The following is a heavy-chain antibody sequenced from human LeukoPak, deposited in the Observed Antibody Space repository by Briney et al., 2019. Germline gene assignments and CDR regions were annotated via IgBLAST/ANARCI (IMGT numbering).Heavy chain of an antibody. Sequence: GRSLRLSCAASGFTFDDYAMHWVRQAPGKGLEWVSGISWNSGSIGYADSAKGRFTISRDNAKNSLYLQMNSLRAEDTALYYCAKAGSPSKWLVPAHYFDYWGQGTLVTVSS. J-gene: IGHJ4*02. CDR1: GFTFDDYA. V-gene: IGHV3-9*01. D-gene: IGHD6-19*01. CDR3: AKAGSPSKWLVPAHYFDY. CDR2: ISWNSGSI.